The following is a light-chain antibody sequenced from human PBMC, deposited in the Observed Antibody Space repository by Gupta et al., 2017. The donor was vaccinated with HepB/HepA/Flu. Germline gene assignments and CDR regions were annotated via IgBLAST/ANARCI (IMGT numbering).Light chain of an antibody. V-gene: IGLV2-14*01. CDR2: DVI. CDR1: SNDIGRHSY. J-gene: IGLJ1*01. CDR3: SANASVDV. Sequence: HSAPTPLASLSRSPGQSPTLTCTCSSNDIGRHSYVSCYPHYPGGAPKLILSDVINRPSGVSSRSSGSTSGTTASLTVSADEAEDEDYYYCSANASVDVFGAGTKVTVL.